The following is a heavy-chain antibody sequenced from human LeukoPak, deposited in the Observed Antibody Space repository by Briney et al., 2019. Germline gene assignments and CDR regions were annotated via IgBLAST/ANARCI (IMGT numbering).Heavy chain of an antibody. J-gene: IGHJ6*02. V-gene: IGHV4-30-2*01. CDR1: GGSISSGGYS. CDR3: AXVPLDXXXSGYYYYYGMDV. D-gene: IGHD1-26*01. Sequence: SETLSLTCAVSGGSISSGGYSWSWIRQPPGKGLEWIGYIYHSGSTYYNPSLKSRVTISVDRSKNQFSLKLSSVTAADTAVYYCAXVPLDXXXSGYYYYYGMDVWGQGTTVTVSS. CDR2: IYHSGST.